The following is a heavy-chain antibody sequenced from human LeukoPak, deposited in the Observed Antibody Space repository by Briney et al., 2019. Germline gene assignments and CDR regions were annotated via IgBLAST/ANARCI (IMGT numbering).Heavy chain of an antibody. CDR1: GYSFTSYW. V-gene: IGHV5-51*01. D-gene: IGHD2-15*01. CDR3: ARDGAMGGSPNWFDP. Sequence: GESLKISCKGSGYSFTSYWIGLVRQMPGKGLEWMGIIYPGDSDTRYSPSFQGQVTISVDKSISTAYLQWSSLKASDTAMYYCARDGAMGGSPNWFDPWGQGTLVTVSS. CDR2: IYPGDSDT. J-gene: IGHJ5*02.